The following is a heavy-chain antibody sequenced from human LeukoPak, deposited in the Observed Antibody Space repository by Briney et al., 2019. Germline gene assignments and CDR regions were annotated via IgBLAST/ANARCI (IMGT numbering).Heavy chain of an antibody. CDR3: ARTTWATYSTRRWFDP. CDR1: GGTFSSYA. V-gene: IGHV1-69*05. Sequence: GASVKVSCKASGGTFSSYAISWVRQAPGQGLEWMGRIIPIFGTANYAQKFQGRVTITTDESTSTAYMELSSLRSEDTAVYYCARTTWATYSTRRWFDPWGQGTLVTVSS. CDR2: IIPIFGTA. J-gene: IGHJ5*02. D-gene: IGHD6-13*01.